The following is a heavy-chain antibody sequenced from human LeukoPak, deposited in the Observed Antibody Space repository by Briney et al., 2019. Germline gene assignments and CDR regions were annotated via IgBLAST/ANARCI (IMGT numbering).Heavy chain of an antibody. V-gene: IGHV4-38-2*02. CDR3: ARWGYYGSANWFDP. D-gene: IGHD3-10*01. J-gene: IGHJ5*02. Sequence: SETLSLTCTVSGYSISSGYYWGWIRQPPGKGLVWIGSIYHSGSTYYNLSLKSRVTISVDTSRNQFSLKLSSVTAADTAVYYCARWGYYGSANWFDPWGQGTLVTVSS. CDR2: IYHSGST. CDR1: GYSISSGYY.